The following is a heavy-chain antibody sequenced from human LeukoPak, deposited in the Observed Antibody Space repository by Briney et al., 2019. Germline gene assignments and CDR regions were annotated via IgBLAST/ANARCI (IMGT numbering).Heavy chain of an antibody. J-gene: IGHJ4*02. CDR1: GGSISSSSYY. V-gene: IGHV4-39*07. CDR2: IYYSGST. D-gene: IGHD6-13*01. CDR3: ASLQQLRGFDY. Sequence: SETLSLTCTVSGGSISSSSYYWGWIRQPPGKGLEWIGSIYYSGSTYYNPSLKSRVTISVDTSKNQFSLKLSSVTAADTAVYYCASLQQLRGFDYWGQGTLVTVSS.